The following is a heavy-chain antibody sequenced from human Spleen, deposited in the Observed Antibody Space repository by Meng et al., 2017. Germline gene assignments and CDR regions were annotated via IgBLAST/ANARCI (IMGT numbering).Heavy chain of an antibody. CDR2: MNPNSGNT. CDR1: GYSLTSYD. CDR3: ARQLTLTKDFDY. V-gene: IGHV1-8*01. D-gene: IGHD5-24*01. Sequence: QVQLVQSGAEVKKPGASVKVSCKPSGYSLTSYDINWVRQATGQGLEWMGWMNPNSGNTGYAPKFQGRVTMTRDTSIGTAYMELSSLRSDDTAVYYCARQLTLTKDFDYWGQGTLVTVSS. J-gene: IGHJ4*02.